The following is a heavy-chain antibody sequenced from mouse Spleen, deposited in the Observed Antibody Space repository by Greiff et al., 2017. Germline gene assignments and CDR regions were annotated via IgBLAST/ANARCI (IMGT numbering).Heavy chain of an antibody. J-gene: IGHJ2*01. D-gene: IGHD2-2*01. CDR2: ISDGGSYT. CDR1: GFTFSSYA. Sequence: EVQVVESGGGLVKPGGSLKLSCAASGFTFSSYAMSWVRQTPEKRLEWVATISDGGSYTYYPDNVKGRFTISRDNAKNNLYLQMSHLKSEDTAMYYCARDMVTHYFDYWGQGTTLTVSS. CDR3: ARDMVTHYFDY. V-gene: IGHV5-4*01.